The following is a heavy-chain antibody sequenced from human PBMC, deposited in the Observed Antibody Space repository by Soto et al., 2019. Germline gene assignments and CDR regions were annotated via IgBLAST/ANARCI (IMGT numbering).Heavy chain of an antibody. J-gene: IGHJ6*02. CDR1: GGTFSSYT. D-gene: IGHD3-10*01. Sequence: QVQLVQSGAEVKKPGSSVKVSCKASGGTFSSYTISWVRQAPGQGLEWMGRIIPILGIANYAQKFQGRVTITADKSTSTAYMELSSLRSEDTAVYYCASSLSMVRGVEGYYYYGRDVWGQGTTVTVSS. V-gene: IGHV1-69*02. CDR2: IIPILGIA. CDR3: ASSLSMVRGVEGYYYYGRDV.